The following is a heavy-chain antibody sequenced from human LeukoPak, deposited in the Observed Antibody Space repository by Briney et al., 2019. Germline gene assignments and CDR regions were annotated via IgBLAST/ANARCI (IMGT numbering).Heavy chain of an antibody. V-gene: IGHV3-30*04. CDR1: GFTFSSYA. J-gene: IGHJ4*02. D-gene: IGHD4-17*01. Sequence: GGSLRLSCAASGFTFSSYAMHWVRQAPGKGLEWVAVISYDVSNKYYADSVKVRFTISRDNSKNTLYLQMNSLRAEDTAVYYCARDRRDYGDYAGSYDYWGQGTLVTVSS. CDR2: ISYDVSNK. CDR3: ARDRRDYGDYAGSYDY.